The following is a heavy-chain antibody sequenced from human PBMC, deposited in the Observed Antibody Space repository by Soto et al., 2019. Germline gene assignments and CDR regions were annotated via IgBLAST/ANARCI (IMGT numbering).Heavy chain of an antibody. CDR2: TYYRSNWYY. V-gene: IGHV6-1*01. CDR1: GDIGSVSSSF. CDR3: ARGDQHSRRIFEQ. J-gene: IGHJ4*01. Sequence: CPITGDIGSVSSSFCSCFSQSPSRGLDWLGRTYYRSNWYYEYAVSVRARITIHQDKSKNQYSMQLNSVTPEDTAVYFSARGDQHSRRIFEQWGQPTLVNVYS. D-gene: IGHD3-3*01.